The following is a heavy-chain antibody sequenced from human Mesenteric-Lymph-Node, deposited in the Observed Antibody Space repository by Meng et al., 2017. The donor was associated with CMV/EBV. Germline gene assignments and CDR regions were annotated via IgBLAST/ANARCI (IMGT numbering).Heavy chain of an antibody. Sequence: GSIGSSSYCWGWIRRPPGKGVEWIGSIYYSGSTYYNPSLKSRITISVNTSKNPFSLKLSSVTAADTAVYYCARSNDFWSGHNWFDPWGQGTLVTVSS. D-gene: IGHD3-3*01. CDR2: IYYSGST. J-gene: IGHJ5*02. CDR3: ARSNDFWSGHNWFDP. CDR1: GSIGSSSYC. V-gene: IGHV4-39*01.